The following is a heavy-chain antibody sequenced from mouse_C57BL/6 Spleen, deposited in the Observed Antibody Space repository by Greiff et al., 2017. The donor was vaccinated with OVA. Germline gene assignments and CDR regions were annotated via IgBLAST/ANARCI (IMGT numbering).Heavy chain of an antibody. V-gene: IGHV5-17*01. CDR2: ISSGSSTI. D-gene: IGHD2-1*01. J-gene: IGHJ1*03. CDR1: GFTFSDYG. CDR3: ARSTVNVYFDV. Sequence: EVKLVESGGGLVKPGGSLKLSCAASGFTFSDYGMHWVRQAPEKGLEWVAYISSGSSTIYYADTVKGRFTISRDNAKNTLFLQMTSLRSEDTALYYCARSTVNVYFDVWGTGTTVTASS.